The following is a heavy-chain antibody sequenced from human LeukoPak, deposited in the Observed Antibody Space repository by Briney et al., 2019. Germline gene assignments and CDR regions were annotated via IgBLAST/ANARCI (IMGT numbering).Heavy chain of an antibody. CDR2: IYYSGST. V-gene: IGHV4-59*08. D-gene: IGHD5-18*01. J-gene: IGHJ4*02. CDR3: ARAQVGYCHTD. Sequence: SETLSLTCTVSGGSISSYYWSWIRQPPGKGLEWIGYIYYSGSTNYNPSLKSRVTISVDTSKNQFSLKLSSVTAADTAVYYCARAQVGYCHTDWGQGTLVTVSS. CDR1: GGSISSYY.